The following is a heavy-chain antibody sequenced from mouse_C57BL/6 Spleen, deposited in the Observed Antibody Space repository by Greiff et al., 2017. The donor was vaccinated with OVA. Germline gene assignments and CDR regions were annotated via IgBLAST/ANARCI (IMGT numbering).Heavy chain of an antibody. CDR1: GYSITSGYD. V-gene: IGHV3-1*01. Sequence: VQLKESGPGMVKPSQSLSLTCTVTGYSITSGYDWHWIRHFPGNKLEWMGYISYSGSTNYNPSLNSPISLTHDTYKNQCFRKLNSGTTEDTATNYGARERGGTGAMDDWGQGTSVTVSS. J-gene: IGHJ4*01. CDR3: ARERGGTGAMDD. CDR2: ISYSGST. D-gene: IGHD4-1*01.